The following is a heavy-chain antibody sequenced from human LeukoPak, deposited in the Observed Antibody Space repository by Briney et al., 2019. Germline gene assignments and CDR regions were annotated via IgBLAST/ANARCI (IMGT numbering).Heavy chain of an antibody. V-gene: IGHV1-2*02. Sequence: ASVKVSCKASGYTFTGYYMHWVRQPPGQGLEWMGWINPNSGGTNYAQTFQGRVTMTRDTSISTAYMELSRLRSDDTAVYYCASGYYYDSSGYYYWGQGTLVTVSS. CDR1: GYTFTGYY. CDR2: INPNSGGT. D-gene: IGHD3-22*01. CDR3: ASGYYYDSSGYYY. J-gene: IGHJ4*02.